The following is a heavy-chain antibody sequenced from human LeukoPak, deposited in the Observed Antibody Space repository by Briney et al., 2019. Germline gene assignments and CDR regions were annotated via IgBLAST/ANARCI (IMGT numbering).Heavy chain of an antibody. CDR3: ARMSYYYYGMDV. Sequence: SATLSLTCTVSGGSISSYYWSWIRQPPGKGLEWIGYIYYSGSTNYNPSLKSRVTISVDTSKNQFSLKLSSVTAADTAVYYCARMSYYYYGMDVWGQGTTVTVSS. CDR1: GGSISSYY. V-gene: IGHV4-59*01. CDR2: IYYSGST. J-gene: IGHJ6*02.